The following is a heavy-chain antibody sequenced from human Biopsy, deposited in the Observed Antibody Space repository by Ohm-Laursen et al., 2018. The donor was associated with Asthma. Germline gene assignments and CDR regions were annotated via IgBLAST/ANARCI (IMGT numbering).Heavy chain of an antibody. D-gene: IGHD3-22*01. Sequence: TLSLTWSVFGGSVYSYDHHWSWIRQPPGKGLEWIGFIFYSGSTFYNPSLRSRITISVDTSKRQFSLSLRSVTVADTAVYYCARAQDYYDSRGYYRSFDYWGQGTLVTVSS. CDR2: IFYSGST. CDR1: GGSVYSYDHH. CDR3: ARAQDYYDSRGYYRSFDY. J-gene: IGHJ4*02. V-gene: IGHV4-30-4*01.